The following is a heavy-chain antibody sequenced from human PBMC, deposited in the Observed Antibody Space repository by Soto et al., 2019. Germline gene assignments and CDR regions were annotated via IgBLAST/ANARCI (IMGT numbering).Heavy chain of an antibody. Sequence: QVQLQESGPGLVKPSETLSLTCTVSGGSINSHFWTWIRQPPGTGLECIGYIHHSGRTHYNPSLESRVTMSIDTSKNQFSLKLTSVTAADTAVYYCVRGWYVPGWLDPWGQGTLVTVSS. J-gene: IGHJ5*02. CDR1: GGSINSHF. D-gene: IGHD3-10*02. CDR2: IHHSGRT. CDR3: VRGWYVPGWLDP. V-gene: IGHV4-59*11.